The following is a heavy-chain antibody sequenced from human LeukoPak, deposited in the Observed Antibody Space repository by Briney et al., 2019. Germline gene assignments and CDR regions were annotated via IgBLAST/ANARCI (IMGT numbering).Heavy chain of an antibody. V-gene: IGHV1-69*05. CDR2: IIPIFGTT. CDR3: ARDKGQELRDAFDI. D-gene: IGHD6-13*01. CDR1: GGTFSSYA. Sequence: ASVKVSCKASGGTFSSYAISWVRQAPGQGLEWMGGIIPIFGTTNYAQKFQGRVTMTRDMSTSTVYMELSSLRSEDTAVYYCARDKGQELRDAFDIWGQGTMVTVSS. J-gene: IGHJ3*02.